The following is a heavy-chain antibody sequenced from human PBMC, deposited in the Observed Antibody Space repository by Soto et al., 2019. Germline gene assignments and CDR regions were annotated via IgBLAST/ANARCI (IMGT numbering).Heavy chain of an antibody. CDR2: VYPGDSET. J-gene: IGHJ5*02. V-gene: IGHV5-51*01. CDR1: GYDFSRHW. D-gene: IGHD3-22*01. Sequence: GESLKISCKGSGYDFSRHWIAWVRQKPGKGLEWMGIVYPGDSETRYSPSFQGRVTMSADKSTDTAYLQWSSLKASDTAMYYCARKDKSGYFNWFDPWGQGTLVTVSS. CDR3: ARKDKSGYFNWFDP.